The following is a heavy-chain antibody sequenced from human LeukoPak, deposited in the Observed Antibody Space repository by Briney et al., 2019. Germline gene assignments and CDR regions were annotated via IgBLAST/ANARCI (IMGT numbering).Heavy chain of an antibody. V-gene: IGHV4-30-2*01. CDR1: GGSLSSGGYY. D-gene: IGHD6-13*01. Sequence: SETLSLTCTVSGGSLSSGGYYWSWIRQPPGKGLEWIGYIYHSGSTYYNPSLKSRVTISVDRSKNQFSLKLSSVTAADTAVYYCANLRSSWRSGYYHYYMDVWGKGTTVTVSS. CDR2: IYHSGST. J-gene: IGHJ6*03. CDR3: ANLRSSWRSGYYHYYMDV.